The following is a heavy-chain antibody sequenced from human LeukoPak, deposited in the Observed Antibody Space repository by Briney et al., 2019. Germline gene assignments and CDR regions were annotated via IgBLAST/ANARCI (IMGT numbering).Heavy chain of an antibody. V-gene: IGHV1-69*01. CDR1: GGTFSSYA. D-gene: IGHD2-15*01. CDR2: IIPIFGTA. J-gene: IGHJ5*02. Sequence: ASVKVSCKASGGTFSSYAISWARQAPGQGLEWMGGIIPIFGTANYAQKFQGRVTITADESTSTAYMELSSLRSEDTAVYYCARDLGCSGGSCYSPSFWFDPWGQGTLVTVSS. CDR3: ARDLGCSGGSCYSPSFWFDP.